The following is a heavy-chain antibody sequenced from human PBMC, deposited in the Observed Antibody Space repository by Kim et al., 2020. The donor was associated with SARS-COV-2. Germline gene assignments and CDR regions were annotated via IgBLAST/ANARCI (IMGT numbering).Heavy chain of an antibody. CDR2: ISGFGVNT. D-gene: IGHD2-21*02. CDR3: AKDHIRGGHCGGDCLDY. CDR1: GFTFSTYA. J-gene: IGHJ4*01. V-gene: IGHV3-23*01. Sequence: GGSLRLSCAASGFTFSTYAMTWVRQAPGKGLEWVSAISGFGVNTYYADSVKGRFTISRDNSKNTLYLQMNSLRAEDTAVYYCAKDHIRGGHCGGDCLDY.